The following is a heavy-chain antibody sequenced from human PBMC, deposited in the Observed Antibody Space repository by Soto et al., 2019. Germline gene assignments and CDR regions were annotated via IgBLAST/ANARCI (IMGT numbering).Heavy chain of an antibody. V-gene: IGHV3-23*01. J-gene: IGHJ5*02. CDR2: ISGGGYDI. CDR1: GFIFNSYS. CDR3: ARESSGWFDP. Sequence: EVQLLESGGGLVQPGGSLRLSCAASGFIFNSYSMSWVRQAPGLGLQWVAGISGGGYDIDYPDSVKGRFTVSRDNSKNTVYLQMNSLRAEDTAVYYCARESSGWFDPWGQGTLVTVSS. D-gene: IGHD3-10*01.